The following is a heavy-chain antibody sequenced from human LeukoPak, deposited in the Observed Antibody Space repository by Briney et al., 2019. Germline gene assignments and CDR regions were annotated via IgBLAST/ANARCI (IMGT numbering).Heavy chain of an antibody. CDR3: ARPLRGYSLVWDY. CDR2: IYTSGST. J-gene: IGHJ4*02. V-gene: IGHV4-4*07. Sequence: PSETLSLTCTVSGGSISSYHWSWIRQPAGKGLEWIGHIYTSGSTNYNPSLKSRVTISVDTSKNQFSLKLSSVTAADTAVYYCARPLRGYSLVWDYWGQGTLVTVSS. CDR1: GGSISSYH. D-gene: IGHD5-18*01.